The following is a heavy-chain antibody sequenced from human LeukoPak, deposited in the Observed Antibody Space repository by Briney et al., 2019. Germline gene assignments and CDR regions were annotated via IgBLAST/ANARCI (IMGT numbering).Heavy chain of an antibody. CDR2: IYYSGST. Sequence: KPSETLSLTCTVSGGSISSYYWSWIRQPPGKGLEWIGYIYYSGSTNYNPSLKSRVTISVDTSKNQFSLKLSSVTAADTAVYYCARDHSSGWYYDYWGQGTLVTVSS. V-gene: IGHV4-59*01. CDR3: ARDHSSGWYYDY. CDR1: GGSISSYY. D-gene: IGHD6-19*01. J-gene: IGHJ4*02.